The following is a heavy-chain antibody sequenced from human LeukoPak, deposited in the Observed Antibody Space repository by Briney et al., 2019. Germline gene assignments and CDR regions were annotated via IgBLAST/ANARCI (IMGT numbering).Heavy chain of an antibody. Sequence: GGSLRLSCAASGFTFSIYAMSWVRQAPGKGLEWVSAISGSGGSTYYADSVKGRFTISRDNSKNTLYLQMNNLRAEDTAVYYCAKSSSYYYYGMDVWGQGTTVTVSS. CDR2: ISGSGGST. V-gene: IGHV3-23*01. J-gene: IGHJ6*02. CDR1: GFTFSIYA. CDR3: AKSSSYYYYGMDV.